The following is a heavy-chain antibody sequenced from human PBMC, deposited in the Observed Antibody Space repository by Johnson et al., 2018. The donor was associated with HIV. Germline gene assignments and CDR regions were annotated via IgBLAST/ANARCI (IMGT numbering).Heavy chain of an antibody. CDR2: IYSGGST. CDR1: GFTVSSNY. V-gene: IGHV3-53*01. CDR3: ARGGIRGYSYGPGAFDI. Sequence: VQLVESGGGLIQPGGSLRLSCAASGFTVSSNYMSWVRQAPGKGLEWVSVIYSGGSTYYADSVKGRFTISRDNSKNTLYLQMNSLRAEDTAVYYCARGGIRGYSYGPGAFDIWGQGTMVTFSS. D-gene: IGHD5-18*01. J-gene: IGHJ3*02.